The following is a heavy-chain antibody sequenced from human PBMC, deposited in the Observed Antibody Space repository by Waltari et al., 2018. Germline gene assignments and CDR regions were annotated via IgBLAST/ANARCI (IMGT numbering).Heavy chain of an antibody. CDR1: GGTFSSYA. Sequence: QVQLVQSGAKVTNTGSSVKVSCKASGGTFSSYAISWVRKAPGQGLEWMGEIIPIFGTANYEQKCQGRVTITMRSEDTAVYYCAGTPPNGSGSYYPTEYYFDYWGQGTLVTVSS. V-gene: IGHV1-69*05. CDR3: EYYFDY. CDR2: IIPIFGTA. D-gene: IGHD3-10*01. J-gene: IGHJ4*01.